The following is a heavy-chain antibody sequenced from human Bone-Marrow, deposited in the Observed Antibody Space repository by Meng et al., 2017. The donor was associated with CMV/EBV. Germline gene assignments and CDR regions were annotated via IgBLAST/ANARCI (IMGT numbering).Heavy chain of an antibody. CDR3: ARDPGVGATPSYFDN. Sequence: GESLKISCAASGFTFSSYSMNWVRQAPGKGLEWVSSISSSSSYIYYADSVKGRFTISRDNAKNSLYLQMNSLRAEDTAVYYRARDPGVGATPSYFDNWGQGTLVTVSS. CDR1: GFTFSSYS. D-gene: IGHD1-26*01. V-gene: IGHV3-21*01. CDR2: ISSSSSYI. J-gene: IGHJ4*02.